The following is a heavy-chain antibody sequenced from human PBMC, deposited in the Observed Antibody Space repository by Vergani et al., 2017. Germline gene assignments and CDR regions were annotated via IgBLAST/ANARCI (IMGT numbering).Heavy chain of an antibody. D-gene: IGHD3-10*01. CDR3: ARVFFTGYDYYGSGSYYLDY. CDR1: GDSVSSNSAA. CDR2: TYYRSKWYN. Sequence: QVQLQQSGPGLVKPSQTLSLTCAISGDSVSSNSAAWNWIRQSPSRGLEWLGRTYYRSKWYNDYAVSVKSRITINPDTSKNQFSLQLNSVTPEDTAVYYCARVFFTGYDYYGSGSYYLDYWGQGTLVTVSS. J-gene: IGHJ4*02. V-gene: IGHV6-1*01.